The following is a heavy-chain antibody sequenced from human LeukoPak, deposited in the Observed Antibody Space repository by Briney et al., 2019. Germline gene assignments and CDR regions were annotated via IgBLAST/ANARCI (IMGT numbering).Heavy chain of an antibody. V-gene: IGHV3-33*01. D-gene: IGHD3-22*01. J-gene: IGHJ4*02. Sequence: PGGSLRLSCAAPGLNFNDYDMHWVRQAPGKGLEWVAVIWYDGSNKYYADSVKGRFTISRDNSKNTLYLEMNSPRAEDTAVYYCARDYYYDSSGYWDYYFDYWGQGTLVSVSS. CDR3: ARDYYYDSSGYWDYYFDY. CDR1: GLNFNDYD. CDR2: IWYDGSNK.